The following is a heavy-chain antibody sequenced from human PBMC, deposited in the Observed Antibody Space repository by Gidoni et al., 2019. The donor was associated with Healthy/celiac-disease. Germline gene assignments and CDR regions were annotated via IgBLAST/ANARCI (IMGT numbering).Heavy chain of an antibody. D-gene: IGHD3-22*01. CDR1: GGSFSGYY. J-gene: IGHJ3*02. Sequence: QLQLQQWGAGLLKPSETLSLTCAVYGGSFSGYYWGWIRQPPGKGLEWVGEINHSGSTNYNPSLKSRVTISVDTSKNQFSLKLSSVTAADTAVYYCARRVLSLTYYYDSSGYPDIWGQGTMVTVSS. CDR2: INHSGST. V-gene: IGHV4-34*01. CDR3: ARRVLSLTYYYDSSGYPDI.